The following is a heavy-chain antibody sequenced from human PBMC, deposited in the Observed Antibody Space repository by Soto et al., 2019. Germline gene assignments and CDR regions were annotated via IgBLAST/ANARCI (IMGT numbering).Heavy chain of an antibody. CDR2: ISSSSSTI. Sequence: GGSLRLSCAASGFTFSSYSMNWVRQAPGKGLEWVSYISSSSSTIYYADSVKGRFTISRDNAKNSLYLQMNSLRDEDTAVYYCARDLLDIVVVVAATDYWGQGNLVTVSS. D-gene: IGHD2-15*01. CDR1: GFTFSSYS. CDR3: ARDLLDIVVVVAATDY. V-gene: IGHV3-48*02. J-gene: IGHJ4*02.